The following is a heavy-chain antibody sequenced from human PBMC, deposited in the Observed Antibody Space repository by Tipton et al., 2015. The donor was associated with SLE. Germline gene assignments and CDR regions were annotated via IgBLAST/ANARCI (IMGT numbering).Heavy chain of an antibody. V-gene: IGHV3-23*01. CDR2: VTTSGTTT. J-gene: IGHJ4*02. CDR1: GFTFSNYA. Sequence: SLRLSCVASGFTFSNYAMTWVRQAPGKGLEWVSTVTTSGTTTYYADSVRGRFTISRDDSKNTVYLHMTSLRAEDTAAYYCAKAAEVFDYWGQGTLVTVSS. CDR3: AKAAEVFDY.